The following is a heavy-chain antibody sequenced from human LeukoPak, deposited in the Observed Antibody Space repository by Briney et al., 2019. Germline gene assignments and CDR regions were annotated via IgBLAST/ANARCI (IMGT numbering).Heavy chain of an antibody. CDR2: INPNSGGT. D-gene: IGHD2-21*02. CDR1: VYTFTAYY. V-gene: IGHV1-2*02. Sequence: ASVKVSCKSSVYTFTAYYILWVRQAPGQGLEWMGRINPNSGGTNYAQKFQGRVTMTRDTSISTAYMELIRLRSDDTAVYFCARPWETTISEGIYTWFDSWGQGTLVTVSS. CDR3: ARPWETTISEGIYTWFDS. J-gene: IGHJ5*01.